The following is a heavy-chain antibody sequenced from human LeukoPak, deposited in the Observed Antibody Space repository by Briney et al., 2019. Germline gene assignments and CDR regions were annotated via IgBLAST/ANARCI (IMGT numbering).Heavy chain of an antibody. CDR2: IKGDGSEK. CDR1: GFTFSSYW. CDR3: ARDLSYYDQSTPGY. V-gene: IGHV3-7*01. D-gene: IGHD3-22*01. J-gene: IGHJ4*02. Sequence: GGSLRLSCAASGFTFSSYWMTWVRQAPGKGLEWVGNIKGDGSEKYYVDSVKGRFTISRDNAKNSLYLQMNSLRAEDTAVYYCARDLSYYDQSTPGYWGQGTLVTVSS.